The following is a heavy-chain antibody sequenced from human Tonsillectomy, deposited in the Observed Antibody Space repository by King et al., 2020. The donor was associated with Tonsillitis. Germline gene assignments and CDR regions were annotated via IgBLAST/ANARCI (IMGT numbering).Heavy chain of an antibody. D-gene: IGHD3-22*01. CDR1: GFTFDDYA. Sequence: VQLVESGGGLVQPGRSLRLSCAASGFTFDDYAMHWVRQAPGKGLEWVSGRSWNSGSRDYADSVKGRFTISRDNAKNSLYLQMNSLRAEDTALYYCAKDIRPSEYDSSGYYSNAFDIWGQGTMVTVSS. J-gene: IGHJ3*02. CDR3: AKDIRPSEYDSSGYYSNAFDI. CDR2: RSWNSGSR. V-gene: IGHV3-9*01.